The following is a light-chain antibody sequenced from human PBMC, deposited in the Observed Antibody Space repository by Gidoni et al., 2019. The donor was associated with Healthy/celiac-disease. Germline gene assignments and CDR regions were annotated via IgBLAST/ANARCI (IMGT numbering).Light chain of an antibody. J-gene: IGKJ4*01. Sequence: SLIYATSSLQRGGPSILSSSGSGPDFTLTISSMQPEDFATYYCQQYNSYPLTFGGGTKVEIK. V-gene: IGKV1-16*01. CDR3: QQYNSYPLT. CDR2: ATS.